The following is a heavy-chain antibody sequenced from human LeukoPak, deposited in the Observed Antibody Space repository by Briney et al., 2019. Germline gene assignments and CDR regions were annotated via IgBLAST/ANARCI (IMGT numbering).Heavy chain of an antibody. Sequence: GGSLRLSCAASGFTFSDYYMSWIRQAPGKGLEWVSYISSSGNNIYYADSVKGRFTISRDNSKNTLYLQMNSLRAEDTAVYYCARVSSGWSLDYLGQGTLVTVSS. CDR1: GFTFSDYY. J-gene: IGHJ4*02. CDR3: ARVSSGWSLDY. D-gene: IGHD6-19*01. V-gene: IGHV3-11*04. CDR2: ISSSGNNI.